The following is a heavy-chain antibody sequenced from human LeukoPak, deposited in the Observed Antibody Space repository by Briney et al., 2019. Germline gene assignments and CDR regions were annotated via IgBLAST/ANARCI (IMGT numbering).Heavy chain of an antibody. CDR3: GAIWLGDQVNNVY. CDR2: IRYDGSSR. D-gene: IGHD3-10*01. Sequence: GGALRLSCAASGFAFSTYGMHWVRLAPGKGLEWVAYIRYDGSSRNYGDSMKGRFTISRDNSKNTLYLQMKRLRGGDTGVYFWGAIWLGDQVNNVYWGEGPLVAVSS. CDR1: GFAFSTYG. J-gene: IGHJ4*02. V-gene: IGHV3-30*02.